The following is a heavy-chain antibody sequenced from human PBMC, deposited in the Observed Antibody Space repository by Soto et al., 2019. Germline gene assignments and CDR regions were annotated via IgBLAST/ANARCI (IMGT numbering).Heavy chain of an antibody. D-gene: IGHD3-22*01. V-gene: IGHV3-74*01. Sequence: PGGSLRLSCAASGFTFSSYWMHWVRQAPGKGLVWVSRINSDGSSTSYADSVKGRFTISRDNAKNTLYLQMNSLRAEDTAVYYCALVYYYNSSGHFLLPDYWGQGTLVTVSS. J-gene: IGHJ4*02. CDR2: INSDGSST. CDR1: GFTFSSYW. CDR3: ALVYYYNSSGHFLLPDY.